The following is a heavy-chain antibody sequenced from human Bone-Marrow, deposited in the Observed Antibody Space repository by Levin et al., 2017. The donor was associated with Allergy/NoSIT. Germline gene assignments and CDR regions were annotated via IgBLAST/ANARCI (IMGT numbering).Heavy chain of an antibody. CDR3: AREGRASAGYFDY. Sequence: SQTLSLTCTVSGASIRSGGFFWGWIRQIPGKGLEWIGYIYFNGKTYTNPSLKSPITISVDTSKNQFSLQVTSVTAADTAVYFCAREGRASAGYFDYWGQGALVTVSS. V-gene: IGHV4-31*01. CDR2: IYFNGKT. D-gene: IGHD3-22*01. CDR1: GASIRSGGFF. J-gene: IGHJ4*02.